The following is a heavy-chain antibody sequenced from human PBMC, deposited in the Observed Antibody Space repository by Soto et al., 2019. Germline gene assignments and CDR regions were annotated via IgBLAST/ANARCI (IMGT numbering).Heavy chain of an antibody. V-gene: IGHV4-30-2*01. CDR3: ARIHWAQSSLDY. Sequence: PLETLSLTCAVSGGSIDSGAFSLSWIRQPPGKGLEWIGYVTHSGTAYSIPSLNGRLTLSVDSSQTQFSLKLTSVTAADSAFYYCARIHWAQSSLDYWGRGILVTVSS. D-gene: IGHD6-19*01. CDR2: VTHSGTA. CDR1: GGSIDSGAFS. J-gene: IGHJ4*02.